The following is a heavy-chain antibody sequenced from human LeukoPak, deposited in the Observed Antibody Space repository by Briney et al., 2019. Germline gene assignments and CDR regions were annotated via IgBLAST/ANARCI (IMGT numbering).Heavy chain of an antibody. Sequence: ASVKVSCKASGYTFTSYAMHWVRQAPGQRLEWMGGINAGNGNTKYSQKFQGRVTITRDTSASTAYMELSSLRSEDTAVYYCARSRGGYDSDYYYGMDVWGKGATVTVSS. CDR1: GYTFTSYA. V-gene: IGHV1-3*01. D-gene: IGHD5-12*01. CDR2: INAGNGNT. CDR3: ARSRGGYDSDYYYGMDV. J-gene: IGHJ6*04.